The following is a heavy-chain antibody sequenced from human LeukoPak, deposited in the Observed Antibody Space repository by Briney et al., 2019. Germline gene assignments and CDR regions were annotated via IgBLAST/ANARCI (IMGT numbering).Heavy chain of an antibody. CDR2: IRSKAYGGTT. Sequence: SLRLACTASGFSCGGYSMRGVRQAPGKGLEWVGFIRSKAYGGTTEYAASVKGRFTISRDDSKSIAYLQVNSLKTEDTAVYYCTRDSYGSGSYYFDYWGQGALVTVSS. D-gene: IGHD3-10*01. J-gene: IGHJ4*02. CDR3: TRDSYGSGSYYFDY. V-gene: IGHV3-49*04. CDR1: GFSCGGYS.